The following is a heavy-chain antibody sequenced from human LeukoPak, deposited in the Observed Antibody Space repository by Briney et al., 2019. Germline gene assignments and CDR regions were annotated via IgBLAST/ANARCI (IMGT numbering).Heavy chain of an antibody. CDR1: GFTFSSYW. D-gene: IGHD5-12*01. CDR2: IKEDGSQR. V-gene: IGHV3-7*01. J-gene: IGHJ4*02. CDR3: TRMSREAPGLRDV. Sequence: QPGGSLRLSCAVSGFTFSSYWMSWVRQAPGKGLEWVADIKEDGSQRSYVDSVKGRFTISRDNAKNTLYLQIGSLRPDDTAVYYCTRMSREAPGLRDVWGQGTLVTVS.